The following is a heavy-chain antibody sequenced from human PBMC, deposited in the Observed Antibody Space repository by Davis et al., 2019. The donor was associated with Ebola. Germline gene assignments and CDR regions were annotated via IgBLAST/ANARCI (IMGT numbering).Heavy chain of an antibody. Sequence: GGSLRLSCAASGFTFSSYAMHWVRQAPGKGLEWVAVISYDGSNKYYADSVKGRFTISRDNSKNTLYLQMNSLRAEDTAVYYCAKTYYDFWSGYSVDYYGMDVWGQGTTVTVSS. CDR3: AKTYYDFWSGYSVDYYGMDV. CDR2: ISYDGSNK. J-gene: IGHJ6*02. CDR1: GFTFSSYA. V-gene: IGHV3-30-3*02. D-gene: IGHD3-3*01.